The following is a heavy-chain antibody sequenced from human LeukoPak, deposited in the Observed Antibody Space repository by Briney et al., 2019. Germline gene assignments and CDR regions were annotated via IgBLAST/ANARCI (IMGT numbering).Heavy chain of an antibody. CDR2: IYYSGST. J-gene: IGHJ3*02. Sequence: PSETLSLTCTVSGGSISSSSYYWGWIRQPPGKGLEWIGSIYYSGSTYYNPSLKSRVTISVDTSKNQFSLKLSSATAADTAVYYCARVVGARGHAFDIWGQGTMVTVSS. CDR3: ARVVGARGHAFDI. V-gene: IGHV4-39*01. D-gene: IGHD1-26*01. CDR1: GGSISSSSYY.